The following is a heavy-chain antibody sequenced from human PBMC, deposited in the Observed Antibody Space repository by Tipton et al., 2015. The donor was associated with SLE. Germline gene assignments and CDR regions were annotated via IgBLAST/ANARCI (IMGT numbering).Heavy chain of an antibody. CDR2: IDRSGTT. Sequence: TLSLTCAVYGGSFSGYYWTWIRQPPGKGLEWVGEIDRSGTTDYNPSLKSRVTISVDTSKKQFSLKLNSVTAADTAVYYCVRHRYTYGYEDYWGQGTLVTVSS. CDR3: VRHRYTYGYEDY. V-gene: IGHV4-34*01. CDR1: GGSFSGYY. D-gene: IGHD5-18*01. J-gene: IGHJ4*02.